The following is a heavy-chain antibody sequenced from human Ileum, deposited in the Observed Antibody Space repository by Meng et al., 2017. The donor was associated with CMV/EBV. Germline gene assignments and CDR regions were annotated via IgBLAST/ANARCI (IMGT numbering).Heavy chain of an antibody. J-gene: IGHJ2*01. D-gene: IGHD3/OR15-3a*01. V-gene: IGHV4-61*02. CDR1: GHSINSGSHY. Sequence: HGSAPGVAKTYQTPSLPCTVSGHSINSGSHYWSWIRQPAGKGLEWIGRIHTSGTTHYNPSLRSRITISVDTSKNQFSLNLSSVTAADTAVYFCAGRRRDWGSGEGYFDLWGRGTLVTVSS. CDR3: AGRRRDWGSGEGYFDL. CDR2: IHTSGTT.